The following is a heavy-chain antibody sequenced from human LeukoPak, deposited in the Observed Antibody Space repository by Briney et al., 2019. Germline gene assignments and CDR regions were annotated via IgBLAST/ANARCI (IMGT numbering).Heavy chain of an antibody. CDR1: GYSFTSYW. J-gene: IGHJ5*02. D-gene: IGHD3-22*01. Sequence: GESLKISCKGSGYSFTSYWIGWVRQMPGKGLEWMGIIYSGDSDTRYSPSFQGQVTISADKSISTAYLQWSSLKASDTAMYYCARQYGVITGTNCFDPWGQGTLVTVSS. V-gene: IGHV5-51*01. CDR2: IYSGDSDT. CDR3: ARQYGVITGTNCFDP.